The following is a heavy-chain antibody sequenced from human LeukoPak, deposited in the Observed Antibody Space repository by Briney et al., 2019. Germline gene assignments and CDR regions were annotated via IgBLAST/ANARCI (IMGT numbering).Heavy chain of an antibody. CDR2: IYYSGST. CDR3: ARMVRGYTDWFDP. J-gene: IGHJ5*02. V-gene: IGHV4-59*01. CDR1: GGSISSYY. D-gene: IGHD3-10*01. Sequence: SETLSLTCTVSGGSISSYYWSWIRQPPGKGLEWIGYIYYSGSTNYNPSLKSRVTISVDMSKNQFSLKLSSVTAADTAVYYCARMVRGYTDWFDPWGQGTLVTVSS.